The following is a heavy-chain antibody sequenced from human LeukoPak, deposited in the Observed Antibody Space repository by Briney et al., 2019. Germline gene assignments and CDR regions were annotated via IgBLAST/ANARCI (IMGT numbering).Heavy chain of an antibody. J-gene: IGHJ3*02. Sequence: SETLSLTCTVSGGSISSGGYYWSWIRQHPGKGLEWIGYIYYSGSTYYNPSLKSRVTISVDTSKNQFSLKLSSVTAADTAVYYCARDRLGRGGNSPAAFDIWGQGTMVTVSS. V-gene: IGHV4-31*03. CDR2: IYYSGST. CDR1: GGSISSGGYY. CDR3: ARDRLGRGGNSPAAFDI. D-gene: IGHD4-23*01.